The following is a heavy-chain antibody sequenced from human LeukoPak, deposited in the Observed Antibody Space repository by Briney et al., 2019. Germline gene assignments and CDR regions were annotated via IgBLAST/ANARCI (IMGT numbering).Heavy chain of an antibody. CDR3: ARQNYGDYAVDY. J-gene: IGHJ4*02. Sequence: AAVKVSCKASGGTFISYAISWVRQAPGQGREWMGGIIPIFGTANYAQKFQGRVTITTDESTITAYMELSSLRSEDTAVYYCARQNYGDYAVDYWGQGTLVTVSS. V-gene: IGHV1-69*05. CDR2: IIPIFGTA. CDR1: GGTFISYA. D-gene: IGHD4-17*01.